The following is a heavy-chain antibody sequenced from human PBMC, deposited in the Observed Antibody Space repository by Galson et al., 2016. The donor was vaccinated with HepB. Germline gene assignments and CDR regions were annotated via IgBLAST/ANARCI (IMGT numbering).Heavy chain of an antibody. J-gene: IGHJ6*02. Sequence: ETLSLTCVVSGGSMSSRNWWSWLRQSPGKGLEWIGNIYHGGTTKNNPSLKSRITISVDTSKNQFSLKLSSVTAADTAVYYCARVRDYDFWSGFGMDVWGQGTTVTVSS. CDR2: IYHGGTT. CDR1: GGSMSSRNW. D-gene: IGHD3-3*01. V-gene: IGHV4-4*02. CDR3: ARVRDYDFWSGFGMDV.